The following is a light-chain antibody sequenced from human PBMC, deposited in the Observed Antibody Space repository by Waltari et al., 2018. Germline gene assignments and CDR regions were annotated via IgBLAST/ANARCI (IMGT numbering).Light chain of an antibody. J-gene: IGLJ2*01. CDR1: SPNIGAGYD. V-gene: IGLV1-40*01. CDR3: QSYDSSLSGSMV. Sequence: QSVLTQPPSVSGAPGQGVTISCTGSSPNIGAGYDVHWYQQLPGTAPKLLIYGNSNRPSGVPDRFSGSKSGTSASLAITGLQAEDEADYYCQSYDSSLSGSMVFGGGTKLTVL. CDR2: GNS.